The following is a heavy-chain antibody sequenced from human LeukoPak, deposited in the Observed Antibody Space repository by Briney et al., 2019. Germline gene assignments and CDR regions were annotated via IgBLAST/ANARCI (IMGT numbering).Heavy chain of an antibody. J-gene: IGHJ3*02. Sequence: PSGTLSLTCAVSGASISGNYWWSWVRQSPGKGLEWIGEVYHTGSTAYNPSLRSRVAISVDTSKNQFSLNLGSVTAADTALYYCARDVSSGYDGSDAFDIWGQGTMVTVSS. CDR2: VYHTGST. V-gene: IGHV4-4*02. CDR1: GASISGNYW. D-gene: IGHD5-12*01. CDR3: ARDVSSGYDGSDAFDI.